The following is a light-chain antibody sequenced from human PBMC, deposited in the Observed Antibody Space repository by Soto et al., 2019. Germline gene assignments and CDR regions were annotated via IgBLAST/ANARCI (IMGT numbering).Light chain of an antibody. CDR1: SSNIGRNT. CDR2: DNN. V-gene: IGLV1-44*01. J-gene: IGLJ2*01. Sequence: QSVLTQPPSGSGTPGQRVTISCSGSSSNIGRNTVNWYQQLPGAAPKLLIYDNNQRPSGVPDRFSGSKSGTSASLAISGLQSEDEADYYCASWDDSLNGVFGGGIKVTVL. CDR3: ASWDDSLNGV.